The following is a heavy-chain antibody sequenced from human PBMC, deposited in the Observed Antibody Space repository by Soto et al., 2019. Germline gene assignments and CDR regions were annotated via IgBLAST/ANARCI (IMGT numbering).Heavy chain of an antibody. Sequence: SETLSPTCTVSGGSISSGGYYWSRIRQHPGKGLEWIGYIYYSGSTYYNPSLKSRVTISVDTSKNQFSLKLSSVTAADTAVYYCARERKYSSSVGWFDPWGQGTLVTVSS. J-gene: IGHJ5*02. CDR3: ARERKYSSSVGWFDP. CDR1: GGSISSGGYY. V-gene: IGHV4-31*03. CDR2: IYYSGST. D-gene: IGHD6-6*01.